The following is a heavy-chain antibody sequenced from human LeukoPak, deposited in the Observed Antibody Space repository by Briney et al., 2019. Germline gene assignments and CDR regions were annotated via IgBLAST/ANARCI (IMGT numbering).Heavy chain of an antibody. Sequence: PSETLTLPCTVSGDSVNPNRCYWPWIRQPPGQGLEWIGSMSYGGPPTHNPALLSRVTIFVDTSKNQFSLSLSSVTAADTAVSYCGRVPYSSGGSCNYYYYYGLDVWGQGTTVAVSS. CDR2: MSYGGPP. J-gene: IGHJ6*02. D-gene: IGHD2-15*01. V-gene: IGHV4-39*01. CDR1: GDSVNPNRCY. CDR3: GRVPYSSGGSCNYYYYYGLDV.